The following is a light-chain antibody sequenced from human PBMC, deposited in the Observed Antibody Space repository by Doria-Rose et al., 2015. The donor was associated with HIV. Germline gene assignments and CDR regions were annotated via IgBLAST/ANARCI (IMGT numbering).Light chain of an antibody. CDR1: QSFSSTY. Sequence: EIVMTQSPGTLSLSPGERATLSCRASQSFSSTYLAWYQQKPGQAPSLLIYDGSTRATGIPDRFSASGFGTDFTLTINRLEPEDFALYYCHQYGSSWTFGQGTKVEI. CDR2: DGS. CDR3: HQYGSSWT. J-gene: IGKJ1*01. V-gene: IGKV3-20*01.